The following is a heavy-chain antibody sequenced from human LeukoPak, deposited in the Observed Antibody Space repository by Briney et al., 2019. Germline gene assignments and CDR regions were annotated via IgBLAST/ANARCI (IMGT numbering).Heavy chain of an antibody. CDR2: INPRGGST. V-gene: IGHV1-46*01. CDR3: ARVGTTGATADN. J-gene: IGHJ4*02. D-gene: IGHD4-11*01. Sequence: ASVKVSCKASGYIFTTYYMHWLRQAPGQGPEWMGIINPRGGSTDYAQKFQGRVTMTSDTSTSTVYMELKSLRSEDTAVYFCARVGTTGATADNWGQGTLVTVSS. CDR1: GYIFTTYY.